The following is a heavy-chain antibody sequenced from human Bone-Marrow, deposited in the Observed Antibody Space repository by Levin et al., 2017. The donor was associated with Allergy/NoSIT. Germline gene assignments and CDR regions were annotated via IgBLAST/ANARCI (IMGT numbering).Heavy chain of an antibody. V-gene: IGHV5-51*01. CDR3: ARRGYCSSTNCYWYAFEI. Sequence: GESLKISCEASGYSFTSYWIGWVRQMPGKGLEWMGSIFPDDSDTKYSPSFQGPVTFSADKSISTAYLQWSSLKASDTAIYYCARRGYCSSTNCYWYAFEIWGQGTMVIVSS. D-gene: IGHD2-2*01. CDR1: GYSFTSYW. CDR2: IFPDDSDT. J-gene: IGHJ3*02.